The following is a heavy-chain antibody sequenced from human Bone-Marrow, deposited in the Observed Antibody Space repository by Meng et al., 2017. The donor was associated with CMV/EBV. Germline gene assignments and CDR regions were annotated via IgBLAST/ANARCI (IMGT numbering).Heavy chain of an antibody. CDR3: ASQPIRLGRFAY. D-gene: IGHD4-11*01. CDR2: IIPIFGTA. Sequence: SVKVSCKASGGTFSSYAISWVRQAPGQGLEWMGGIIPIFGTANYAQKFQGRVTITTDESTSTAYMELSSLRSEDTAVYYCASQPIRLGRFAYWGQGTLVTGSS. CDR1: GGTFSSYA. J-gene: IGHJ4*02. V-gene: IGHV1-69*05.